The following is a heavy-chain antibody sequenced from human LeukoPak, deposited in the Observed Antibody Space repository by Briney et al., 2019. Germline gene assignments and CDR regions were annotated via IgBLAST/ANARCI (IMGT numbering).Heavy chain of an antibody. D-gene: IGHD3-22*01. J-gene: IGHJ4*02. V-gene: IGHV3-23*01. CDR2: LSGSGGST. CDR1: GFTFSSYA. CDR3: ATHGYDSSAVYFDY. Sequence: QPGRSLRLSCAASGFTFSSYAMSWVRQAPGKGLEWVSSLSGSGGSTYYAHSVKGRFTISRDNSKNTLYLQMNSLRAEDTAVYYCATHGYDSSAVYFDYWGQGTLVTVSS.